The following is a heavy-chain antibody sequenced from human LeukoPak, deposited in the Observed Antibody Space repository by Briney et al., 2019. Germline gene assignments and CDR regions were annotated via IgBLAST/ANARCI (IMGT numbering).Heavy chain of an antibody. D-gene: IGHD4-17*01. Sequence: GGSLRLSCAASGFTFSSYAMSWVRQAPGKGLEWVSAISGSGGSTYYADSVKGRFTISRDNAKNSLYLQMNSLRAEDTAVYYCARGTTVTKRNPAVGSYYYYGMDVWGQGTTVTVSS. CDR1: GFTFSSYA. V-gene: IGHV3-23*01. CDR2: ISGSGGST. J-gene: IGHJ6*02. CDR3: ARGTTVTKRNPAVGSYYYYGMDV.